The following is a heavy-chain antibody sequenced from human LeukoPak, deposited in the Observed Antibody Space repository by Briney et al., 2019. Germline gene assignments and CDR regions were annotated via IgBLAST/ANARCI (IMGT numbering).Heavy chain of an antibody. CDR2: IDPSDSYT. D-gene: IGHD6-19*01. CDR1: GYSFTSYW. J-gene: IGHJ4*02. Sequence: GESQKISSKGCGYSFTSYWISWVRQIRGKGLGWMGWIDPSDSYTNYSPSFQGHVTIAADKSISTAYLQWSSLKASDTAMYYCARLIVGYSSGWADYWGQGTLVTVSS. CDR3: ARLIVGYSSGWADY. V-gene: IGHV5-10-1*01.